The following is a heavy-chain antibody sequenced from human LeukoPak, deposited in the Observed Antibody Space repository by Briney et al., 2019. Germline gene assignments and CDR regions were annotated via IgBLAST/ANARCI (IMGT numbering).Heavy chain of an antibody. V-gene: IGHV4-39*01. CDR2: IYYSGSA. D-gene: IGHD4-23*01. CDR1: GGSISNSSYY. Sequence: PSETLSLTCIVSGGSISNSSYYWGWIRQPPGKGLEWIGSIYYSGSAYYNPSLKSRVTISVDTSKNQFSLKLTSVTAADTAVYYCARNWVGTPNYWGQGTLVTVSS. J-gene: IGHJ4*02. CDR3: ARNWVGTPNY.